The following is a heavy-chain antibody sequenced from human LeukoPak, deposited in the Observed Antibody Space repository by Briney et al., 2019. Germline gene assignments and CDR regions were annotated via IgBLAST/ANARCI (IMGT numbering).Heavy chain of an antibody. J-gene: IGHJ5*02. Sequence: SETLSLTCTVSVGSISSYYWSWIRQPPGKGLEWIGYIYYSGSTNYNPSLKSRVTISVDTSKNQFSLKLSSVTAADTAVYYCARSSSGWYGGWFDPWGQGTLVTVSS. D-gene: IGHD6-19*01. CDR1: VGSISSYY. CDR3: ARSSSGWYGGWFDP. CDR2: IYYSGST. V-gene: IGHV4-59*01.